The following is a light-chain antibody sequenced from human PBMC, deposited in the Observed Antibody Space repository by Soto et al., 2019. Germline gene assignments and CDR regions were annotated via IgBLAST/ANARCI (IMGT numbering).Light chain of an antibody. CDR3: QQRSNWPRT. Sequence: EIVLTQSPATLSLSPGERATLYCRASQSVSNNLGWYQQKPGQAPRLLIYDASNRATDSPARFSGSGSGTDFTLTINSLEPEDFAVYYCQQRSNWPRTFGQGTKLEIK. J-gene: IGKJ2*01. V-gene: IGKV3-11*01. CDR2: DAS. CDR1: QSVSNN.